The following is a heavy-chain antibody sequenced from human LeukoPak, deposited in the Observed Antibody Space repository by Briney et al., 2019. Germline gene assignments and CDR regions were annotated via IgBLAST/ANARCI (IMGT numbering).Heavy chain of an antibody. CDR3: ARFHSSGWYRGFDY. J-gene: IGHJ4*02. CDR1: GGSFSGYY. Sequence: SETLSLTCAVYGGSFSGYYWSWIRQPPGKGLEWIGSIYYSGSTYYNPSLKSRVTISVDTSKNQFSLKLSSVTAADTAVYYCARFHSSGWYRGFDYWGQGTLVTVSS. V-gene: IGHV4-34*01. D-gene: IGHD6-19*01. CDR2: IYYSGST.